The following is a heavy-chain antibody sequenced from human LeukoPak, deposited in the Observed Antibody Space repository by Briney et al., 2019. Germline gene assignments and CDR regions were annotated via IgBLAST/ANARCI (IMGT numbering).Heavy chain of an antibody. D-gene: IGHD5-12*01. J-gene: IGHJ4*02. Sequence: GASVKVSCKASGYTFTGYYMHWVRQAPGQGLEWMGWINPNSGGTNYAQKFQGRVTVTRDTSISTAYMELSRLRSDDTAVYYCARSDIVATITFDYWGQGTLVTVSS. CDR1: GYTFTGYY. V-gene: IGHV1-2*02. CDR3: ARSDIVATITFDY. CDR2: INPNSGGT.